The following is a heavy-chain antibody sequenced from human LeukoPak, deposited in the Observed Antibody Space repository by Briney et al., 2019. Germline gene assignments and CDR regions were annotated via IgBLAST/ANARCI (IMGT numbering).Heavy chain of an antibody. D-gene: IGHD4-11*01. J-gene: IGHJ4*02. Sequence: PGGSLRLSCAASGFTFSSYSMNWVRQAPGKGLEWVSSISSSSTYIYYADSVKGRFTISRDKAKNSLYLQMNSLRAEDTAVHYCARDLTTVTTAVFAYWGQGTLVTVSS. CDR3: ARDLTTVTTAVFAY. CDR2: ISSSSTYI. V-gene: IGHV3-21*06. CDR1: GFTFSSYS.